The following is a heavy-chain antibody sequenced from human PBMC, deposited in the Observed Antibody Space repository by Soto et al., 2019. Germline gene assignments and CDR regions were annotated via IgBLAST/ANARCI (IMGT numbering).Heavy chain of an antibody. CDR1: GGSISGYY. J-gene: IGHJ3*01. CDR2: ISYSGST. Sequence: QVHLQESGPGLVKPSETLSLTYTVSGGSISGYYWSWIRQSPEKGLEYIGYISYSGSTNYNPSLKSRVTTSLDTSKNQFSLKLSSVTAADTAIYYCASLNFDILTGYYAFDLWGQGTMVTVSS. CDR3: ASLNFDILTGYYAFDL. D-gene: IGHD3-9*01. V-gene: IGHV4-59*08.